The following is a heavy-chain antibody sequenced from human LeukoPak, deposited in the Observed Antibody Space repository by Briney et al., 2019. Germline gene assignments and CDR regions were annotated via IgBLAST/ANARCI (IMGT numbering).Heavy chain of an antibody. CDR2: ISNFGDII. Sequence: GGSLRLSCAASGFTFSNYEMNWVRQAPGKGLEWISHISNFGDIIHYADSVEGRFTISRDNAKNSLYLQMSSLRAEDTAVYYCAKDATAVIGTVYMDVWGKGTTVTISS. D-gene: IGHD4-11*01. CDR3: AKDATAVIGTVYMDV. J-gene: IGHJ6*03. CDR1: GFTFSNYE. V-gene: IGHV3-48*03.